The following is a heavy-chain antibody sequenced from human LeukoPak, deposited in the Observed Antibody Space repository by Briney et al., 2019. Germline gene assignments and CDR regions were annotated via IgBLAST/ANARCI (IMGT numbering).Heavy chain of an antibody. D-gene: IGHD6-19*01. J-gene: IGHJ6*03. CDR1: GGSISSYY. Sequence: PSETLSLTCTVSGGSISSYYWSWIRQHPGKGLEWIGYIYYSGSTNYNPSLKSRVTISVDTSKNQFSLKLSSVTAADTAVYYCARECIAVAGRYYYYMDVWGKGTTVTISS. CDR2: IYYSGST. V-gene: IGHV4-59*12. CDR3: ARECIAVAGRYYYYMDV.